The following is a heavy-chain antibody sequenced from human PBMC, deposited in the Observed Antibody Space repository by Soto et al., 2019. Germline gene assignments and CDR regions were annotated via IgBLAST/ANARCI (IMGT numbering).Heavy chain of an antibody. Sequence: EVQLLESGGGLVQPGGSLRLSCAGSGFIFSTYAMSWVRQAPGKGLEWVSGISGGGGSANYADSVKGRFTISRDNSKNTLYLQMDSLRVEDTAVYYCAKDGAVLRFLDGGPFQCWGLGTLVTVSS. CDR2: ISGGGGSA. J-gene: IGHJ1*01. CDR3: AKDGAVLRFLDGGPFQC. CDR1: GFIFSTYA. V-gene: IGHV3-23*01. D-gene: IGHD3-3*01.